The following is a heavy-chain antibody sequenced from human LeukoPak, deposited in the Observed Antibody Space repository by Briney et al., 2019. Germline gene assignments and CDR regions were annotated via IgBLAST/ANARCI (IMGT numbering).Heavy chain of an antibody. CDR2: ISYDGSNK. V-gene: IGHV3-30*18. CDR3: AKATYSSGWYADY. CDR1: VFTFSGYG. Sequence: GRSLRLSCAASVFTFSGYGMHWGCQAPGKRLEWVAVISYDGSNKYYADSVKGRFTISRENSKNTLYLQMNSLRAEDTAVYYCAKATYSSGWYADYWGQGTLVTASS. D-gene: IGHD6-19*01. J-gene: IGHJ4*02.